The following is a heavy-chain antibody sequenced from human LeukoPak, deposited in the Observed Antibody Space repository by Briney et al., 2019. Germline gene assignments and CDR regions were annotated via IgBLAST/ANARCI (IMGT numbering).Heavy chain of an antibody. J-gene: IGHJ4*02. D-gene: IGHD4-17*01. CDR2: IRGSGGST. CDR3: AKDSGPTVTKYYFDY. CDR1: GFTFSSYA. V-gene: IGHV3-23*01. Sequence: PGGSLRLSCAASGFTFSSYAMSWVRQAPGKGLEWVSAIRGSGGSTYYADSVKGRFTISRANSKNTLYLQMNSLRAENTAVPYCAKDSGPTVTKYYFDYWGQGTLVTVSS.